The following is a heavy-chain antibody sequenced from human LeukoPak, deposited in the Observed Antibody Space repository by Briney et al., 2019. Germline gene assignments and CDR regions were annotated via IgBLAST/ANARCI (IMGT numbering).Heavy chain of an antibody. V-gene: IGHV1-69*13. CDR2: IIPIFGTA. CDR1: GGTFSSYA. D-gene: IGHD3-22*01. J-gene: IGHJ4*02. CDR3: ASPPRPNSSGYYYGY. Sequence: ASVKVSCKASGGTFSSYAISWVRQAPGQGLEWMGGIIPIFGTANYAQKFQGRVTITADESTSTAYMELSSLRSEDTAVYYCASPPRPNSSGYYYGYWGQGTLVTVSS.